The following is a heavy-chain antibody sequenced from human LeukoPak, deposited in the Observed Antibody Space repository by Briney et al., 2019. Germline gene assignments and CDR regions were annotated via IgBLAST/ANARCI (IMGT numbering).Heavy chain of an antibody. Sequence: ASVKVSCKASGYTFTSYGISWVRQAPGQGLEWMGWISAYNGNTNYAQKLKGRVTMTTDTSTSSAYMELRSLRADDTALYYCARDENYYGSGSYSNFDYWGQGTLVTVSS. CDR3: ARDENYYGSGSYSNFDY. V-gene: IGHV1-18*01. CDR2: ISAYNGNT. J-gene: IGHJ4*02. CDR1: GYTFTSYG. D-gene: IGHD3-10*01.